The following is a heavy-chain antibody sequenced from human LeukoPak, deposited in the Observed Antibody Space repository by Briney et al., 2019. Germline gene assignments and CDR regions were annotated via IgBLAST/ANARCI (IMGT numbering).Heavy chain of an antibody. V-gene: IGHV1-8*02. J-gene: IGHJ4*02. CDR2: MNPNSGNT. Sequence: ASVKVSCKASGGTFSSYAISWVRQAPGQGLEWMGWMNPNSGNTGYAQKFQGRVTMTRNTSISTAYMELSSLRSEDTAVYYCATGDLVGATNYWGQGTLVTVSS. CDR3: ATGDLVGATNY. D-gene: IGHD1-26*01. CDR1: GGTFSSYA.